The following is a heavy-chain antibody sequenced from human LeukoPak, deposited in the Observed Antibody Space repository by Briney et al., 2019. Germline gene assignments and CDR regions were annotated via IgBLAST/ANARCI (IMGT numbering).Heavy chain of an antibody. CDR1: GFTFSSYS. CDR3: ARDNLTPSRALYGSSHALHWFDP. CDR2: ISSSSSYI. J-gene: IGHJ5*02. V-gene: IGHV3-21*01. Sequence: SGGSLRLSCAASGFTFSSYSVNWVRQAPGKGLEWVSSISSSSSYIYYADSVKGRFTISRDNAKNSLYLQMNSLRAEDTAVYYCARDNLTPSRALYGSSHALHWFDPWGQGTLVTVSS. D-gene: IGHD6-13*01.